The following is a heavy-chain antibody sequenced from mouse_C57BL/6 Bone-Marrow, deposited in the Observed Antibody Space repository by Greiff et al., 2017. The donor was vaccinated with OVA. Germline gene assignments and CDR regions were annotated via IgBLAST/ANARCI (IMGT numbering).Heavy chain of an antibody. CDR1: GYTFTSYW. J-gene: IGHJ2*01. Sequence: QVQLQQPGAELVKPGASVKLSCKASGYTFTSYWMHWVKQRPGQGLEWIGMIHPNSGRTNYNEKFKSKATLTVDKSSSTAYMQLSSLTSEDSAVYYCARHGRDFDYWGQGTTLTVSS. CDR3: ARHGRDFDY. CDR2: IHPNSGRT. V-gene: IGHV1-64*01.